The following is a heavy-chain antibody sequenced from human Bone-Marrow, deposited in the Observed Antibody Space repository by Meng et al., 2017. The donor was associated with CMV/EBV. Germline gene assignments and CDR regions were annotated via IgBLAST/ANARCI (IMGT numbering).Heavy chain of an antibody. CDR3: ASSGGSSWYVGTHQYYAIDV. CDR1: GFTVSSNY. CDR2: IYSGGST. V-gene: IGHV3-53*01. Sequence: GESLKISCADSGFTVSSNYMSWVRQAPGKGLEWVSVIYSGGSTYYADSVKGRFTISRDNAKNSLYLQINRLRAEDTAVYYCASSGGSSWYVGTHQYYAIDVWGQGTTATFSS. J-gene: IGHJ6*02. D-gene: IGHD6-13*01.